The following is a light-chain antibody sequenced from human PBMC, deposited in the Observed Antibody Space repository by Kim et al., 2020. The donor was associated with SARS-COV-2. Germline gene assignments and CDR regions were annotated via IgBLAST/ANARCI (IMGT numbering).Light chain of an antibody. V-gene: IGKV3-20*01. CDR1: QSINNNY. Sequence: PRERATFSCWASQSINNNYLAWYQQKPDQAPRLLIYGASTRATGIPDRFSGSGSGTDFTLTISRLEPEDFAVYYCQQYGTSPPWTFGQGTKVDIK. CDR3: QQYGTSPPWT. J-gene: IGKJ1*01. CDR2: GAS.